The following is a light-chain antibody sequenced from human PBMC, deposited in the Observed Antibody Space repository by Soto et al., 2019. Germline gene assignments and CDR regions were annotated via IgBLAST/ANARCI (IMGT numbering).Light chain of an antibody. CDR1: QSVSSN. CDR3: QQYNNWPPA. V-gene: IGKV3-15*01. CDR2: GAP. Sequence: ELVMTQSPATLSVSPGERATLSCRASQSVSSNLAWYQQKPVQPPKLLIYGAPTSANAIPARFRGSGSVTEFTLTLSSLQSEYFVDYECQQYNNWPPAFGQGTKVEIK. J-gene: IGKJ1*01.